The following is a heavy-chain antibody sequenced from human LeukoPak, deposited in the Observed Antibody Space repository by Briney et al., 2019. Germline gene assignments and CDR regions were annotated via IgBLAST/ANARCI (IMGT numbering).Heavy chain of an antibody. CDR2: ISYDGSNK. Sequence: EGSLRLSCAASGFTFSSYGMHWVRQAPGKGLEWVAVISYDGSNKYYADSVKGRFTISRDNSKNTLYLQVNSLRAEDTAVYYCAKDIVWGTTTPTWDYWGQGTLVTVSS. CDR3: AKDIVWGTTTPTWDY. CDR1: GFTFSSYG. D-gene: IGHD3-16*01. V-gene: IGHV3-30*18. J-gene: IGHJ4*02.